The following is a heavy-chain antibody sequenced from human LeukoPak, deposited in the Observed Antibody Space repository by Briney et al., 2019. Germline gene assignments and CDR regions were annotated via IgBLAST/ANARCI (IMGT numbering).Heavy chain of an antibody. CDR3: AREGGLWFGEPSMDV. J-gene: IGHJ6*03. V-gene: IGHV3-30*04. D-gene: IGHD3-10*01. Sequence: GGSLRLSCAASGFTFSSYAMHWVRQAPGKGLEWVAVISYDGSNKYYADSVKGRFTISRDNAKNSLYLQMNSLRAEDTAVYYCAREGGLWFGEPSMDVWGKGTTVTISS. CDR2: ISYDGSNK. CDR1: GFTFSSYA.